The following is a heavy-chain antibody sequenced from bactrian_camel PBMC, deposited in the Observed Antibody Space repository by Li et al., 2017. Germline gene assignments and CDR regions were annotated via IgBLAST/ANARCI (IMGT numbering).Heavy chain of an antibody. V-gene: IGHV3S53*01. D-gene: IGHD4*01. CDR3: ASSPRPLATMRSAYNY. CDR1: GGANMKNC. Sequence: VQLVESGGGSVQAGGSLRLSCAVSGGANMKNCMGWFRQAPGKEREGVAAIATLRGNEYYADSVKGRFAISQDKAMKTVYLQMNSLKPEDTAMYYCASSPRPLATMRSAYNYWGQGTQVTVS. CDR2: IATLRGNE. J-gene: IGHJ4*01.